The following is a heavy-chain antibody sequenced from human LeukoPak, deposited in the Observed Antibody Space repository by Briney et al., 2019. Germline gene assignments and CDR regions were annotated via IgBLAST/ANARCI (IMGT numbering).Heavy chain of an antibody. CDR2: ISAYNGNT. D-gene: IGHD4-23*01. CDR1: GYTFTSYG. Sequence: ASVKVSCKASGYTFTSYGISWVRQAPGRGLEWMGWISAYNGNTNCAQKLQGRVTMTTDTSTSTAYMELRSLRSDDTAVYYCARAYYGGNWWFDPWGQGTLVTVSS. V-gene: IGHV1-18*01. CDR3: ARAYYGGNWWFDP. J-gene: IGHJ5*02.